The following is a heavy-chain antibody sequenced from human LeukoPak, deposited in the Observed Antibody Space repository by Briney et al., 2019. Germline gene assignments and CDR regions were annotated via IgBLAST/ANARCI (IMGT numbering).Heavy chain of an antibody. Sequence: PGGSLRLSCAASGFTFSSYAMHWVRQAPGKGLEWVAVISYDGSNKYYADSVKGRFTISRDNSKNTLYLQMNSLRAEDTAVYYCAVCSGGSCYGMTSGAKGPRSPSP. CDR1: GFTFSSYA. CDR2: ISYDGSNK. J-gene: IGHJ6*02. D-gene: IGHD2-15*01. V-gene: IGHV3-30-3*01. CDR3: AVCSGGSCYGMTS.